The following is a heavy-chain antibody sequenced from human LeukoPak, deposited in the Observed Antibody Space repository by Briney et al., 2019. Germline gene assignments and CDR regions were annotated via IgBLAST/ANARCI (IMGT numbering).Heavy chain of an antibody. Sequence: GGSLRLSCAASGFTFSDYSMNWVRQAPGKGLESVSSNSASSGHIHYADSAKGRFTNSRDNAKNSLYLQMNSLRAEDTAVYYCARAEYSSSWSYVYYFDNWGQGTLVTVSS. CDR2: NSASSGHI. CDR3: ARAEYSSSWSYVYYFDN. V-gene: IGHV3-21*01. D-gene: IGHD6-13*01. CDR1: GFTFSDYS. J-gene: IGHJ4*02.